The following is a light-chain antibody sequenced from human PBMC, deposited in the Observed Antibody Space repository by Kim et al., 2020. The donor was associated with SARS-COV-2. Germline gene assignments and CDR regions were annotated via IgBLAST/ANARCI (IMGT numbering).Light chain of an antibody. CDR2: DAS. CDR3: QQYDSHPGT. CDR1: QDISNY. Sequence: DIQMTQSPSSLSASVGDRVTITCQASQDISNYLNWYQQKPGKAPKLLIYDASNLETGVPSRFSGSGSGTDFTFTISSLQPEDIATYYCQQYDSHPGTFGQGTKVDIK. J-gene: IGKJ1*01. V-gene: IGKV1-33*01.